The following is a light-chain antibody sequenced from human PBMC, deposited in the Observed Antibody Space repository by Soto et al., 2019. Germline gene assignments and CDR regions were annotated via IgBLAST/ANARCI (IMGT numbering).Light chain of an antibody. CDR2: EVR. CDR1: SSDIGGYGY. CDR3: SSYRATGSLLI. Sequence: QLVLTQPASVSGSLGQSITLSCTGTSSDIGGYGYVSWYQQSPGKAPKLIIFEVRDRPLGVSDRFSGSKSGNTASLTISGLQAEDEATYYCSSYRATGSLLIFGGGTKLTVL. V-gene: IGLV2-14*01. J-gene: IGLJ2*01.